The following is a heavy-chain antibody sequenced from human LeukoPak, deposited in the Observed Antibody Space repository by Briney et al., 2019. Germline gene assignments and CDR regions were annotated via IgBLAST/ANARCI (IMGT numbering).Heavy chain of an antibody. V-gene: IGHV3-30*18. CDR2: ISSDGNNK. CDR3: AKEKAHAHPVDY. CDR1: GFTFSNYG. J-gene: IGHJ4*02. Sequence: GRSLRLSCEVSGFTFSNYGMHWVRQAPGKGLEWVAVISSDGNNKDYADSVKGRFTISRDNYKSALYLQMNNLRSEDTAVYYCAKEKAHAHPVDYWGQGTLVTVSS.